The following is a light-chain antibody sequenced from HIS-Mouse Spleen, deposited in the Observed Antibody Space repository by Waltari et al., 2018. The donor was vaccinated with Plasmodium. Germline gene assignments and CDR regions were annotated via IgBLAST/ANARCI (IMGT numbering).Light chain of an antibody. Sequence: SYELTQPPSVSLFPGQTARIPSSGDALPKKYAYWYQQKSGQAPVLVIYEDSKRPSGIPKRFSGPGSGTMGTLTSSGAQVEDEADYYCCSTDSSGNHRVFGGGAKLTVL. CDR3: CSTDSSGNHRV. CDR2: EDS. J-gene: IGLJ3*02. CDR1: ALPKKY. V-gene: IGLV3-10*01.